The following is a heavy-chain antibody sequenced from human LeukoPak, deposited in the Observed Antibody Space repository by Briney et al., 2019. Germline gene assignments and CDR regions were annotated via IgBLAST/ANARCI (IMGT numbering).Heavy chain of an antibody. CDR1: GFTFSSYA. J-gene: IGHJ4*02. Sequence: GGSLRLSCAASGFTFSSYAMHWVRQAPGKGLEWVAVISYDGSNKYYADSVKGRFTISRDNSKNTLYPQMNSLRAEDTAVYYCARDYYDSSGYRDYWGQGTLVTVSS. CDR3: ARDYYDSSGYRDY. V-gene: IGHV3-30*04. D-gene: IGHD3-22*01. CDR2: ISYDGSNK.